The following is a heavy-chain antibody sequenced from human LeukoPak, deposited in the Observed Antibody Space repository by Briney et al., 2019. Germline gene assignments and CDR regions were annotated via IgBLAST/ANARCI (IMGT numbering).Heavy chain of an antibody. Sequence: SQTLSLTCAISGDSVSTNSATWTWLRQSPSRGLEWLGRTYYRSKWYNDYAVSMKRRITINPDTSKNQFSLQLNSVTPEDTAVYYCARLVGASWFDSWGQGTLVTVSS. CDR2: TYYRSKWYN. V-gene: IGHV6-1*01. CDR3: ARLVGASWFDS. D-gene: IGHD1-26*01. CDR1: GDSVSTNSAT. J-gene: IGHJ5*01.